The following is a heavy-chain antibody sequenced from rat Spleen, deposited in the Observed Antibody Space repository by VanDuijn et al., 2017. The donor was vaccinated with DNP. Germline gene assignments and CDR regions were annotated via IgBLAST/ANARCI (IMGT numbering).Heavy chain of an antibody. CDR2: ISYDGTST. CDR3: ARPDY. Sequence: EVQLVESGGGLVQPGRSLKLSCAASGFTFSAYYVAWVRQAPKRGLEWVASISYDGTSTYHGDSVEGRFTISRDNAKSTLYLQMDSLRYEDTATYYFARPDYWGQGVMVTVSS. J-gene: IGHJ2*01. V-gene: IGHV5-22*01. CDR1: GFTFSAYY.